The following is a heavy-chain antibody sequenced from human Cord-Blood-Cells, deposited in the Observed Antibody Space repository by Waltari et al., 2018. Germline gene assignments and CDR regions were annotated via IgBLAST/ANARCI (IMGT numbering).Heavy chain of an antibody. J-gene: IGHJ4*02. D-gene: IGHD5-18*01. CDR2: IIPILGIA. CDR3: ARVGGGGGYSYGYFDY. V-gene: IGHV1-69*09. CDR1: GGTFSSYA. Sequence: VQLVQSGAEVKKPGSSVKVSCKASGGTFSSYAINWVRQAPGQGLEWMGRIIPILGIANYAQKFQGRVTITADKSTSTAYMELSSLRSEDTAVYYCARVGGGGGYSYGYFDYWGQGTLVTVSS.